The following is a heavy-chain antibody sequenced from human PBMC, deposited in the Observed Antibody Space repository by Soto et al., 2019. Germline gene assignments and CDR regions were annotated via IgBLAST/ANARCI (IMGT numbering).Heavy chain of an antibody. D-gene: IGHD3-10*01. CDR3: ARHFTAYGSGSYYNHFDY. J-gene: IGHJ4*02. CDR2: IYYSGST. V-gene: IGHV4-39*01. Sequence: SETLSLTCTVSGGSISSSSYYWGWIRQPPGKGLEWIGSIYYSGSTYYNPSLKSRVTISVDTSKNQFSLKLSSVTAADTAVYYRARHFTAYGSGSYYNHFDYWGQGTLVTVSS. CDR1: GGSISSSSYY.